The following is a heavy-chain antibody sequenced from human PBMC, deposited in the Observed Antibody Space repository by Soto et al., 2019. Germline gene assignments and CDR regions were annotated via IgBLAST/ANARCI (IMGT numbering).Heavy chain of an antibody. V-gene: IGHV5-51*01. CDR3: ARLARGGNKTCCYYADY. D-gene: IGHD3-10*01. J-gene: IGHJ4*02. Sequence: GESLKISCRGSGYDFNTNWFGWVRQLPGRGLEWVGIMYPGDSDTRLHPSLQGHVTLSADVTVSTAFLQWRTLKTSDSGMYLCARLARGGNKTCCYYADYWGQVTTVTVSS. CDR1: GYDFNTNW. CDR2: MYPGDSDT.